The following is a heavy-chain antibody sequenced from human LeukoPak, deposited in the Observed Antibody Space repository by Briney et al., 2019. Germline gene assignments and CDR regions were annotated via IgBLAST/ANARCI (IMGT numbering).Heavy chain of an antibody. CDR2: INPNSGGT. CDR3: VSAGRPVSPDTH. Sequence: GASVKVSCKASGYTFTSYGISWVRQAPGQGLEWMGWINPNSGGTNYAQKFQGRVTMTRDTSISTAYMELSRLRSDDTAVYYCVSAGRPVSPDTHWGQGTLVTVSS. V-gene: IGHV1-2*02. CDR1: GYTFTSYG. J-gene: IGHJ4*02. D-gene: IGHD1-14*01.